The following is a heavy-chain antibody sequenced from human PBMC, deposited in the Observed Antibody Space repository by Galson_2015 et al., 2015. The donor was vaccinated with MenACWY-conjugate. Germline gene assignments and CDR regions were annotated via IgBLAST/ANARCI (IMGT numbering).Heavy chain of an antibody. Sequence: LSLTCPVSGGSIGVYYWSWLRQPPGRGLEWIGYISYTGSTNYNPSLKSRVNISFNTSKNQFSLRLTSVTAADTAVYYCARLNYDTSGYYYVFFDKWGQGTRVTVSS. CDR2: ISYTGST. D-gene: IGHD3-22*01. CDR3: ARLNYDTSGYYYVFFDK. CDR1: GGSIGVYY. V-gene: IGHV4-59*08. J-gene: IGHJ4*02.